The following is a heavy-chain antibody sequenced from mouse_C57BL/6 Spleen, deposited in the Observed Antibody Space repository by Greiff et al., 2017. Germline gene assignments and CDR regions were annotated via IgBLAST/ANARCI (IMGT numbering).Heavy chain of an antibody. J-gene: IGHJ2*01. Sequence: EVKLVESGGDLVKPGGSLKLSCAASGFTFSSYGMSWVRQTPDKRLEWVATISSGGSYTYYPDSVKGRFTISRDNAKNTLYLQMSSLKSDDTAMYYCARLTGRDYFAYWGQGTTLTVSS. CDR1: GFTFSSYG. V-gene: IGHV5-6*02. CDR3: ARLTGRDYFAY. D-gene: IGHD4-1*01. CDR2: ISSGGSYT.